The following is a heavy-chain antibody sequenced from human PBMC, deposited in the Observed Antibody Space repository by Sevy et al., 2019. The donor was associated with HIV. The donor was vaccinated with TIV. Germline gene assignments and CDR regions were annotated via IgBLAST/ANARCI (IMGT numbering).Heavy chain of an antibody. CDR1: GFTFNRYS. V-gene: IGHV3-30-3*01. CDR2: ISFDATNK. J-gene: IGHJ1*01. D-gene: IGHD1-1*01. CDR3: EQERLGSDRAEYFEN. Sequence: GGSLRLSCAASGFTFNRYSMHWVRQAPGKGLEWVAAISFDATNKHYADSVKGRFTISRDNFQNSLFLQMDSLRPEDTAVYYGEQERLGSDRAEYFENWGQGTLVTVSS.